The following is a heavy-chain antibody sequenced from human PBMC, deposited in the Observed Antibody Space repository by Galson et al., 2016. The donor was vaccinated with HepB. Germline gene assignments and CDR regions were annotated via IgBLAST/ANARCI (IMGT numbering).Heavy chain of an antibody. CDR2: SYSGGRT. D-gene: IGHD2-8*01. J-gene: IGHJ3*01. V-gene: IGHV3-53*01. CDR3: AREGCINGVCHLDGFDV. CDR1: GFSVSNND. Sequence: SLRLSCAASGFSVSNNDASRVRQAPGKGLEWVSVSYSGGRTCYADSVKGRFTVSRDDSKNTLYLQMNSLRVEDTAVYYCAREGCINGVCHLDGFDVWGQGTMVTVSS.